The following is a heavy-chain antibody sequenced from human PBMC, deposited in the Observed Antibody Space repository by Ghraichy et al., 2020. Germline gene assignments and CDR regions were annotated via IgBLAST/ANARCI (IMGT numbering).Heavy chain of an antibody. Sequence: XGSLRLSCAASGFTFSSYGMHWVRQAPGKGLEWVAVIWYDGSNKYYADSVKGRFTISRDNSKNTLYLQMNSLRAEDTAVYYCAKVPYYGPRGVYYGMDVWGQGTTVTVSS. CDR2: IWYDGSNK. D-gene: IGHD3-10*01. CDR1: GFTFSSYG. CDR3: AKVPYYGPRGVYYGMDV. V-gene: IGHV3-33*06. J-gene: IGHJ6*02.